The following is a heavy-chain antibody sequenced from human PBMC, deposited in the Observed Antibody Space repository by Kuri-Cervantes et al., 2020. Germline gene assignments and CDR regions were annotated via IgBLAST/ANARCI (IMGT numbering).Heavy chain of an antibody. V-gene: IGHV1-18*01. CDR2: ISAYNGNT. J-gene: IGHJ6*03. CDR3: ARGGYCSSTSCYGGEIWDYYYYYMDV. D-gene: IGHD2-2*01. CDR1: GYTFTSYG. Sequence: ASVKVSCKASGYTFTSYGISWVRQAPGQGLEWMGWISAYNGNTNYAQKLQGRVTMTTDTSASTAYMELSSLRSEDTAVYYCARGGYCSSTSCYGGEIWDYYYYYMDVWGKGTTVTVSS.